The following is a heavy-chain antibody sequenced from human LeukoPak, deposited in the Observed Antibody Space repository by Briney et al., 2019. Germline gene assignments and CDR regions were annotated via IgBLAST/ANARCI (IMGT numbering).Heavy chain of an antibody. Sequence: SQTLSLTCAVSGGSISSGGYSWSWIRQPPGKGLEWIGYIYHSGSTYYNPSLKSRVTISVDRSKNQFSLKLSSVTAADTAVYYCARAGNGYCSSTSCYYDAFDIWGQGTMVTVSS. J-gene: IGHJ3*02. D-gene: IGHD2-2*03. V-gene: IGHV4-30-2*01. CDR1: GGSISSGGYS. CDR2: IYHSGST. CDR3: ARAGNGYCSSTSCYYDAFDI.